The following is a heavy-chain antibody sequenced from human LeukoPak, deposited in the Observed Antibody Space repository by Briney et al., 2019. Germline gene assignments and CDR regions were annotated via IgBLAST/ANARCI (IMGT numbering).Heavy chain of an antibody. V-gene: IGHV4-59*01. J-gene: IGHJ5*02. Sequence: SETLSLTCTVSGGSISSYYWSWIRQPPGKGLEWIGYIYYSGSTNYNPSLKSRVTISVDTSKNQFSLKLSSVTAADTAVYYYARDYYGSGSYPLRFDPWGQGTLVAVSS. CDR1: GGSISSYY. D-gene: IGHD3-10*01. CDR2: IYYSGST. CDR3: ARDYYGSGSYPLRFDP.